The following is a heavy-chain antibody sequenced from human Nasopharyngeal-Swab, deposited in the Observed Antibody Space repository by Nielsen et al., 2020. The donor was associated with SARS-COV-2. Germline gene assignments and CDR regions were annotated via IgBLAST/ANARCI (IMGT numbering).Heavy chain of an antibody. CDR1: GGSISSGGHY. Sequence: SCTVSGGSISSGGHYWSWIRQHPEKGFEWIGYIYPSGSTYYSPSLKTRVTISVDMSKNQLSLNLTSVTAADTAVYYCARGARVTTDWFDPWGQGTLVTVSS. CDR3: ARGARVTTDWFDP. J-gene: IGHJ5*02. D-gene: IGHD2-21*02. V-gene: IGHV4-31*02. CDR2: IYPSGST.